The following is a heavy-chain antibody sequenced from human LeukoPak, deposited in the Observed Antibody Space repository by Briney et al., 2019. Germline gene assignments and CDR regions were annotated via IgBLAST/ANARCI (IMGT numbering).Heavy chain of an antibody. CDR2: IYYSGST. Sequence: SETLSLTCTVSGGSISSYYWSWIRQPPGKGLEWIGYIYYSGSTNYNPSLKSRVTISVDTSKNQFSLKLSSVTAADTAVYYCARFAYYMDVWGKGTTVTVSS. CDR1: GGSISSYY. V-gene: IGHV4-59*01. J-gene: IGHJ6*03. CDR3: ARFAYYMDV.